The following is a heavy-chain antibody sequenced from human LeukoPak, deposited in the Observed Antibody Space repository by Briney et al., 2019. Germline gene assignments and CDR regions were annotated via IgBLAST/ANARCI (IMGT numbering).Heavy chain of an antibody. J-gene: IGHJ6*03. V-gene: IGHV4-34*01. CDR3: ARXVWAGTRXAGXXXYXXV. CDR1: GGSFSGYY. Sequence: PSETLSLTCAVYGGSFSGYYWSWIRQPPGKGLEWIGSMYYDGSTYYNPSLKSRVAISVDTSKNQFSLKVTSVTAADTAVYHCARXVWAGTRXAGXXXYXXVXGKGT. CDR2: MYYDGST. D-gene: IGHD3/OR15-3a*01.